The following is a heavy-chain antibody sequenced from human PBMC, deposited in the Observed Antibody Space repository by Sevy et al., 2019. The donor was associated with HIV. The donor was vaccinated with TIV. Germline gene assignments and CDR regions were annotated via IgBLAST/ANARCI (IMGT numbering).Heavy chain of an antibody. V-gene: IGHV3-30*04. Sequence: GGSLRLSCAASGFTFSSYAMHWVRQAPGKGLEWVAVISYDGSNKYYAHSVKGRFTISRDNSKKTLYLQMNSLRAEDTAVYYCARGSGNLFWYFDLWGRGTLVTVSS. CDR3: ARGSGNLFWYFDL. D-gene: IGHD2-15*01. J-gene: IGHJ2*01. CDR2: ISYDGSNK. CDR1: GFTFSSYA.